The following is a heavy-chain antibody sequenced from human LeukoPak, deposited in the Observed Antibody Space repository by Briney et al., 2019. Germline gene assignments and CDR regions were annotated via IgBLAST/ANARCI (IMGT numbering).Heavy chain of an antibody. V-gene: IGHV3-53*01. Sequence: PGGSLRLSCAASGFTVSSNYMSWVRQAPGEGLEWVSVIYSGGSTYYADSVKGRFTISRDNSKNTLYLQMNSLRAEDTAVYYCAKDLGWYYFDYWGQGTLVTVSS. CDR3: AKDLGWYYFDY. D-gene: IGHD2-15*01. J-gene: IGHJ4*02. CDR1: GFTVSSNY. CDR2: IYSGGST.